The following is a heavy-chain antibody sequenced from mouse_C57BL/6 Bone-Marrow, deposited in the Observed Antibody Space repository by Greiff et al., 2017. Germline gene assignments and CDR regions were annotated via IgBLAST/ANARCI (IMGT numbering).Heavy chain of an antibody. J-gene: IGHJ2*01. Sequence: QVQLQQPGAELVKPGASVKLSCKASGYTFTSYWMHWVKQRPGQGLEWIGMIHPNSGSTNYNEKFKSKATLTVDKSSSTAYMRLSSLTSEDSAVYYCAMKFYYGNYEDYWGQGTTLTVSS. CDR2: IHPNSGST. V-gene: IGHV1-64*01. CDR1: GYTFTSYW. D-gene: IGHD2-1*01. CDR3: AMKFYYGNYEDY.